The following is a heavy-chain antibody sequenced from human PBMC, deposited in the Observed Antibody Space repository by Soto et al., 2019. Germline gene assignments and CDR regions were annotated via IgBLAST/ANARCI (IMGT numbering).Heavy chain of an antibody. V-gene: IGHV3-33*01. CDR3: ARDLNFERGSSGGWHYYYYGMDV. J-gene: IGHJ6*02. D-gene: IGHD6-6*01. Sequence: PGGSLRLSCAASGFTFSSYGMHWVRQAPGKGLEWVAVIWYDGSNKYYADSVKGRFTISRDNSKNTLYLQMNSLRAEDTAVYYCARDLNFERGSSGGWHYYYYGMDVWGQGTTVTVSS. CDR2: IWYDGSNK. CDR1: GFTFSSYG.